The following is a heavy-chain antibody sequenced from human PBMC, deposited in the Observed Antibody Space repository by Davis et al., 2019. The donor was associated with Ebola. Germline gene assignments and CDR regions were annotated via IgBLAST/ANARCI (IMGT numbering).Heavy chain of an antibody. Sequence: MPSETLSLTCAVSGGSISSGGYSWSWIRQPPGKGLEWIGYIYHSGSTYYNPSLKSRVTISVDRSKNQFSLKLSSVTAADTAVYYCARGVGATTGWFDPWGQGTLVTVSS. CDR1: GGSISSGGYS. CDR3: ARGVGATTGWFDP. CDR2: IYHSGST. V-gene: IGHV4-30-2*01. D-gene: IGHD1-26*01. J-gene: IGHJ5*02.